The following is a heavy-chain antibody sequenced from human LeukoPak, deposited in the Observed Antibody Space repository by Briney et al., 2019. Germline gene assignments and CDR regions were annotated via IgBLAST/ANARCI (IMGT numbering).Heavy chain of an antibody. CDR3: AKDQSFSD. CDR2: ISGSGTTT. D-gene: IGHD3-3*02. CDR1: GFTFSTFD. V-gene: IGHV3-23*01. Sequence: PGGSLRLSCVASGFTFSTFDTSWVRQPPGKGLEWVATISGSGTTTNYADSVKGRFTVSRDIFRNTLYLQMSSLRAGDTAIYYCAKDQSFSDWGQGTLVTVSS. J-gene: IGHJ4*02.